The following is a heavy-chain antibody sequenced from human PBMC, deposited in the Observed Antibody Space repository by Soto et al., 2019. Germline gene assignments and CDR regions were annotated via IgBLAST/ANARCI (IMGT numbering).Heavy chain of an antibody. CDR1: GYTFTSYA. CDR3: AREGGVGVCSGGSCYSDYYYGMDV. V-gene: IGHV1-3*01. Sequence: ASVKVSCKASGYTFTSYAMHWVRQAPGQRLEWMGWINAGNGNTKYSQKFQGRVTITRDTSASTAYMELSSLRSEDTAVYYCAREGGVGVCSGGSCYSDYYYGMDVWGQGTTVTVSS. CDR2: INAGNGNT. D-gene: IGHD2-15*01. J-gene: IGHJ6*02.